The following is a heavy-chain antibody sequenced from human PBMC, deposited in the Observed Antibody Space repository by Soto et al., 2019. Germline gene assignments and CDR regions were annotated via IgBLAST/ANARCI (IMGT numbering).Heavy chain of an antibody. CDR3: ARDPPSSSRNFDY. CDR1: GFTFSSYG. V-gene: IGHV3-33*01. CDR2: IWYDGSNK. Sequence: GGPLRLSCAASGFTFSSYGMHWVRQAPGKGLEWVAVIWYDGSNKYYADSVKGRFTISRDNSKNTLYLQMNSLRAEDTAVYYCARDPPSSSRNFDYWGQGTLVTVSS. D-gene: IGHD6-13*01. J-gene: IGHJ4*02.